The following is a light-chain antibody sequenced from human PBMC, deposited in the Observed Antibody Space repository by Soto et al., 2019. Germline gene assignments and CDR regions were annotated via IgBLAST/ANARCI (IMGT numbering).Light chain of an antibody. J-gene: IGKJ5*01. Sequence: VFTESPATLYVTTCERATLSCRASQVLSSYLAWYQQKPGQPPRLLIYDTSNRATGIPARFSGSRSGTDFTLTISSLEPEDFGVYSCHQRNKFGQGTRLEIK. V-gene: IGKV3-11*01. CDR1: QVLSSY. CDR3: HQRNK. CDR2: DTS.